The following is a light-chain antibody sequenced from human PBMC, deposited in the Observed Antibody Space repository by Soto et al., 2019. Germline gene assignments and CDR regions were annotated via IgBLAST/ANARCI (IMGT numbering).Light chain of an antibody. Sequence: DIQMTQSPPSVSASVGDRVTITCRASQGISRWLGWYQQKPGEAPKLLIYAASTLESGVPSRFSGSGSGTEFTLTITSLQSEDFATYFCQQAYSFPLTFGGGTKVEIQ. CDR1: QGISRW. CDR3: QQAYSFPLT. V-gene: IGKV1D-12*01. CDR2: AAS. J-gene: IGKJ4*01.